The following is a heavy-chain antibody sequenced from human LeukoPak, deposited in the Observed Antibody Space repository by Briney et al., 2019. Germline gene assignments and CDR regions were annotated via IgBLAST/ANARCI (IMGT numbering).Heavy chain of an antibody. V-gene: IGHV3-7*01. CDR2: MKQDGSEK. Sequence: PGGSLRLSCAASRFTFSSYSMNWVRQAPGKGLEWVANMKQDGSEKYYVDSVKGRFTISRDNAKNSLYLEMNSLRAEDTAMYYCARDRRDGYNVLDYWGQGTLVTVSS. D-gene: IGHD5-24*01. J-gene: IGHJ4*02. CDR1: RFTFSSYS. CDR3: ARDRRDGYNVLDY.